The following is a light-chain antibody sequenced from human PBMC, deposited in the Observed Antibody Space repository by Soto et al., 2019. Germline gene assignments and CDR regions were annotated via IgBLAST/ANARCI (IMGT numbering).Light chain of an antibody. Sequence: EIVLTQSPGTLSLSPGERATLSCRASQSVSRSHLAWYQQKPGQAPRLLIYGASSRATGIADRFSGSGSVTDFTLTISRLEPDDFAMYYCQQYGNSPPYSFGQWTKLEIK. V-gene: IGKV3-20*01. CDR2: GAS. CDR3: QQYGNSPPYS. J-gene: IGKJ2*03. CDR1: QSVSRSH.